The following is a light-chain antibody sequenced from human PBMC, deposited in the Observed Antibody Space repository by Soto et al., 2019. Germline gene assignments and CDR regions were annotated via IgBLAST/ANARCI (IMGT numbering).Light chain of an antibody. CDR3: QQYNYYWT. CDR2: GAS. Sequence: TQSPSTLSASVGDRVTITCRVSHNIYSWLAWYQQKPGKAPRLLIHGASTLESGVPSRFSGRGSGTEFTLSISSLQPDDFATYYCQQYNYYWTFGQGTKVDIK. V-gene: IGKV1-5*01. J-gene: IGKJ1*01. CDR1: HNIYSW.